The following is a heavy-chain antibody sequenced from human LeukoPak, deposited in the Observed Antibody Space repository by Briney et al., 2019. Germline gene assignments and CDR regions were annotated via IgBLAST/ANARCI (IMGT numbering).Heavy chain of an antibody. Sequence: SETLSLTCTVSGGSISSSSYYWGWIRQPPGKGLEWIGSIYYSGSTYYNPSLKSRVTISVDRSKNQFSLKLSSVTAADTAVYYCARGISGYSSSCPLKWCLDAFDIWGQGTMVTVSS. J-gene: IGHJ3*02. CDR1: GGSISSSSYY. V-gene: IGHV4-39*07. D-gene: IGHD6-13*01. CDR2: IYYSGST. CDR3: ARGISGYSSSCPLKWCLDAFDI.